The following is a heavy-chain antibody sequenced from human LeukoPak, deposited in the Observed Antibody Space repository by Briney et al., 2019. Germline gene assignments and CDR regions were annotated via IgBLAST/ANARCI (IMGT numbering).Heavy chain of an antibody. J-gene: IGHJ1*01. CDR2: FDPEDGET. V-gene: IGHV1-24*01. CDR1: GYTLTELS. CDR3: ATNQELTAEYFQH. D-gene: IGHD1-26*01. Sequence: GASVKVSCKVSGYTLTELSMHWVRQAPGKGLEGMGGFDPEDGETIYAQKFQGRVTMTEDTSTDTAYMELSSLRSEDTAVYYCATNQELTAEYFQHWGQGTLVTVSS.